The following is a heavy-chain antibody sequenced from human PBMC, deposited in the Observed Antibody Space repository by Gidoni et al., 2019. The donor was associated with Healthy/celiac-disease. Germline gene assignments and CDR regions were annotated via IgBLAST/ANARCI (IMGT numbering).Heavy chain of an antibody. J-gene: IGHJ3*02. Sequence: QVQLVESGGGVVQPGRSLRLSCAASGFTFSSYAMHWVRQAPGKGLEWVAVISYDGSNKYYADSVKGRFTISRDNSKNTLYLQMNSLRAEDTAVYYCARDSQNWNYARGDAFDIWGQGTMVTVSS. CDR1: GFTFSSYA. CDR3: ARDSQNWNYARGDAFDI. CDR2: ISYDGSNK. D-gene: IGHD1-7*01. V-gene: IGHV3-30-3*01.